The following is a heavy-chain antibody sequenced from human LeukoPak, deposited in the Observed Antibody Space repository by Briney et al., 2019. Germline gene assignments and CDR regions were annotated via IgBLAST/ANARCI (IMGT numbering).Heavy chain of an antibody. CDR1: GYTFTGYY. CDR2: INPNSGGT. J-gene: IGHJ4*02. V-gene: IGHV1-2*02. D-gene: IGHD6-13*01. Sequence: GASVKVSCKASGYTFTGYYMHWVRQAPGQGLEWMGWINPNSGGTNYAQKFQGRVTMTRDTSIITAYMELSRLRSDDTAVYYCARGKGSTWSEYYFDYWGQGTLVTVSS. CDR3: ARGKGSTWSEYYFDY.